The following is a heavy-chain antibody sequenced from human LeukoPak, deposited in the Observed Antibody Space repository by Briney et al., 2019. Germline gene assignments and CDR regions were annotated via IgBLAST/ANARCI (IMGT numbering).Heavy chain of an antibody. D-gene: IGHD6-13*01. J-gene: IGHJ4*02. CDR2: IYHNGRT. V-gene: IGHV4-59*01. CDR3: ARVFRAAAVDY. CDR1: GGSISSYY. Sequence: PSETLSLTCTVSGGSISSYYWSWIRQPPGKGLDWIGFIYHNGRTDYNPSLKSRVTISADTSKNQFSLRLSSVTAADTAVYYCARVFRAAAVDYWGQGTLVTVSS.